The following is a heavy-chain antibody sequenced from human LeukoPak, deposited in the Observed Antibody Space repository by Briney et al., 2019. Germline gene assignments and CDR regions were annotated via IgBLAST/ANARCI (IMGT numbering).Heavy chain of an antibody. J-gene: IGHJ4*02. CDR1: GVSISSSSYY. CDR3: ARHDYGDYPYYFDY. CDR2: IYYSGST. V-gene: IGHV4-39*01. Sequence: SETLSLTCTVSGVSISSSSYYWGWIRQPPGKGLEWIGSIYYSGSTYYNPSLKSRVTISVDTSKNQFSLKLSSVTAADTAVYYCARHDYGDYPYYFDYWGQGTLVTVSS. D-gene: IGHD4-17*01.